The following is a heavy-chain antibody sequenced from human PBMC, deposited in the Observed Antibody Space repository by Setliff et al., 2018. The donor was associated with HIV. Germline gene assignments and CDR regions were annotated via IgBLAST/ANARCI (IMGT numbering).Heavy chain of an antibody. CDR2: ITGGSGNT. Sequence: VASVKVSCKASGYTFTSYAIHWVRQAPGQSLEWMGWITGGSGNTKYSEKFQGRVTLSRDTSASTAYMELSSLRSEDTAVYYCARKGSGSSFDLEYWGQGTLVTVSS. CDR3: ARKGSGSSFDLEY. CDR1: GYTFTSYA. J-gene: IGHJ4*02. D-gene: IGHD3-10*01. V-gene: IGHV1-3*01.